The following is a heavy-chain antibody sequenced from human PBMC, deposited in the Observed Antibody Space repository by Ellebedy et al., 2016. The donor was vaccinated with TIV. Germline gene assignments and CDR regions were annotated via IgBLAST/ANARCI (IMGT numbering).Heavy chain of an antibody. J-gene: IGHJ6*02. V-gene: IGHV1-58*02. D-gene: IGHD3-16*02. CDR3: AADRAPHFPYRGQVGIYYYYNMDV. CDR2: IVVGSGNT. CDR1: GFTFTGSA. Sequence: AASVKVSCKASGFTFTGSAMQWVRQARGQRLEWIGWIVVGSGNTNYAQKFQERVTITRDTSTRTAYMELGSLRSEDTAVYYCAADRAPHFPYRGQVGIYYYYNMDVWGQGTTVTVSS.